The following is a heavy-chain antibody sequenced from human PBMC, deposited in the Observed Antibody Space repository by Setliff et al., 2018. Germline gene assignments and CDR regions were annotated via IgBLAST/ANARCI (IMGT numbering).Heavy chain of an antibody. CDR3: ARDGNNWNDLDY. CDR2: IHYGGGHI. CDR1: GFTFSTSA. V-gene: IGHV3-30*02. Sequence: GGSLRLSCATSGFTFSTSAMHWLRQSPDNRLEWLAYIHYGGGHIQYADSVKGRFTISRDNAKNSLYLQMNSLRVEDTALYYCARDGNNWNDLDYWGHGTLVTVSS. J-gene: IGHJ4*01. D-gene: IGHD1-20*01.